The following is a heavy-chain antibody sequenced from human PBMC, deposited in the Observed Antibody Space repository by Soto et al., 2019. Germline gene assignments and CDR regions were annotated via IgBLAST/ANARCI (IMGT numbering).Heavy chain of an antibody. D-gene: IGHD4-17*01. V-gene: IGHV4-31*03. CDR1: GGSISSGGYY. J-gene: IGHJ2*01. CDR2: IYYSGST. CDR3: ARDFPVDPNTVTTGYFDL. Sequence: QVQLQESGPGLVKPSQTLSLTCTVSGGSISSGGYYWSWIRQHPGKGLEWIGYIYYSGSTYYNPYLKSRVTISVDTSKNQFPLKLSSVTAADTAVYYCARDFPVDPNTVTTGYFDLWGRGTLVTVSS.